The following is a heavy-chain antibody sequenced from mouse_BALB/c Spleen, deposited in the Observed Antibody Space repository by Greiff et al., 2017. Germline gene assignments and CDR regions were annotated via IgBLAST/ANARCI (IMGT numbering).Heavy chain of an antibody. J-gene: IGHJ3*01. CDR1: GYAFSSYW. V-gene: IGHV1-80*01. CDR3: AREVPRYRYFAY. Sequence: VKLQQSGAELVRPGSSVKISCKASGYAFSSYWMNWVKQRPGQGLEWIGQIYPGDGDTNYNGKFKGKATLTADKSSSTAYMQLSSLTSEDSAVYFCAREVPRYRYFAYWGQGTLVTVSA. CDR2: IYPGDGDT. D-gene: IGHD2-14*01.